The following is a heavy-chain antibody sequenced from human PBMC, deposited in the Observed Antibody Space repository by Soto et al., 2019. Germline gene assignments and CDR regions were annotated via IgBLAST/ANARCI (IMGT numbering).Heavy chain of an antibody. J-gene: IGHJ5*02. V-gene: IGHV1-69*06. CDR3: ARGGYCSSTSCPNYGWFDP. Sequence: QVQLVQSGAEVKKPGSSVKVSCKASGGTFSSYAISWVRQAPGQGLEWMGGIIPIFGTANYAQKFQGRVTITVDKSTSTAYMELSILRSEDTAVYYCARGGYCSSTSCPNYGWFDPWGQGTLVTVSS. D-gene: IGHD2-2*03. CDR2: IIPIFGTA. CDR1: GGTFSSYA.